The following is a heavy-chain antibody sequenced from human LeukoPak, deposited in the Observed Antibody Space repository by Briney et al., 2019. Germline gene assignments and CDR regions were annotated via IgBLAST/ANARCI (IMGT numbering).Heavy chain of an antibody. CDR2: IYYSGST. J-gene: IGHJ4*02. CDR1: GGSISSGDYY. CDR3: ARDQAGRDGYNLWQAPNFDY. V-gene: IGHV4-61*08. D-gene: IGHD5-24*01. Sequence: SETLSLTCTVSGGSISSGDYYWSWIRQPPGKGLEWIGYIYYSGSTNYNPSLKSRVTISVDTSKNQFSLKLSSVTAADTAVYYCARDQAGRDGYNLWQAPNFDYWGQGTLVTVSS.